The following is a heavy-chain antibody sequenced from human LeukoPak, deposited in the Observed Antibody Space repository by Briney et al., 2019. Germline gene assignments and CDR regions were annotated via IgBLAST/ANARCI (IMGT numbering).Heavy chain of an antibody. Sequence: PSETLSLTCTVSGCSISSYYWSWMRQPPGKGLVWMVSIYYSRSTYYNPSLNSRVTISVDTSKKQFSLKLSSVTAADTAVYYCARHVPAIVVVTAILGYHDYWGQGTLVTVSS. CDR2: IYYSRST. CDR3: ARHVPAIVVVTAILGYHDY. D-gene: IGHD2-21*02. CDR1: GCSISSYY. V-gene: IGHV4-39*01. J-gene: IGHJ4*02.